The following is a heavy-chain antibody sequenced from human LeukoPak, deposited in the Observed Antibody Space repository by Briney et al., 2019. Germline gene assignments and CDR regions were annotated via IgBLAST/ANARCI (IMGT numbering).Heavy chain of an antibody. CDR3: ARVPYDFWSGYPGGYNFDY. D-gene: IGHD3-3*01. V-gene: IGHV4-4*07. CDR1: GGSISSYY. Sequence: SETLSLTCTASGGSISSYYWSWIRQPAGKGLEWIGRIYTSGSTNYNPSLKSRVTMSVDTSKNQFSLKLSSVTAADTAVYYCARVPYDFWSGYPGGYNFDYWGQGTLVTVSS. J-gene: IGHJ4*02. CDR2: IYTSGST.